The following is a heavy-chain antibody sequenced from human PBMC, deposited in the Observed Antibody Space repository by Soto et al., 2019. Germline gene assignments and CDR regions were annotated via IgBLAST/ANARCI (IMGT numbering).Heavy chain of an antibody. V-gene: IGHV3-33*01. D-gene: IGHD2-2*01. CDR3: ARGDSVPAAAKGIDY. J-gene: IGHJ4*02. CDR2: IWYDGSNK. CDR1: GFTFSSYG. Sequence: QVQLVESGGGVVQPGRSLRLSCAASGFTFSSYGMHWVRQAPGKGLEWVAVIWYDGSNKYYADSVKGRFTISRDNSKNTLYLQMNSLRAEVTAVYYCARGDSVPAAAKGIDYWGQGTLVTVSS.